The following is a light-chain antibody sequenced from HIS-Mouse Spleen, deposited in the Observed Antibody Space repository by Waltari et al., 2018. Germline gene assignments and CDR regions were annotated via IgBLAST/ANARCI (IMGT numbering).Light chain of an antibody. CDR3: CSDAGSSTWV. CDR1: SSDGGSYNL. J-gene: IGLJ3*02. CDR2: EGS. Sequence: QSALTQPASLSGSPGQSITISCTGTSSDGGSYNLVSWYQQHPGKAPKLLIYEGSKRPSGVSNRFSGSKSGNTSSLTISGLQAEDEADYYCCSDAGSSTWVFGGGTKLTVL. V-gene: IGLV2-23*01.